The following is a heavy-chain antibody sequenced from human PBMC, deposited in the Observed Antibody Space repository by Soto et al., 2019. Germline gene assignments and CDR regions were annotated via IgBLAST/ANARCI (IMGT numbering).Heavy chain of an antibody. V-gene: IGHV3-33*01. CDR2: IWYDGSNK. CDR1: GFTFSSYG. CDR3: ARDLCDIVVVGAATQRYYYGMDV. Sequence: QVQLVESGGGVVQPGRSLRLSCAASGFTFSSYGMHWVRQAPGKGLEWVAVIWYDGSNKYYADSVKGRFTISRDNSKKTLYLQIHSLRAEDTAGYYCARDLCDIVVVGAATQRYYYGMDVWGQGTTVTVSS. D-gene: IGHD2-15*01. J-gene: IGHJ6*02.